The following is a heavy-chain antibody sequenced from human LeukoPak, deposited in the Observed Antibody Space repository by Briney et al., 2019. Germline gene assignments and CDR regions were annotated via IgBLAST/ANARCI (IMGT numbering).Heavy chain of an antibody. CDR1: GGSISSYY. V-gene: IGHV4-4*07. D-gene: IGHD2-8*01. CDR2: IHTSGRT. CDR3: ARELIIPPYNWFDP. J-gene: IGHJ5*02. Sequence: SETLSLICTVSGGSISSYYWSWIRQAAGKGLEWIGRIHTSGRTDYNPSLRSRVTMSLDTSKNQFSLKLSSVTAADTAFYYCARELIIPPYNWFDPWGQGTLVTVSS.